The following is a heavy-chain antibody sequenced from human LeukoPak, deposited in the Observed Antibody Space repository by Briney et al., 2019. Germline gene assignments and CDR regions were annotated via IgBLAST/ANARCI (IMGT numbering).Heavy chain of an antibody. J-gene: IGHJ4*02. CDR3: ARGRSGSYYGNDY. D-gene: IGHD1-26*01. CDR1: GFTFSSYG. V-gene: IGHV3-30*02. CDR2: IRYDGSNK. Sequence: PGGSLRLSCAASGFTFSSYGMHWVRQAPGKGLEWVAFIRYDGSNKYYADSVKGRFTISRDNSKNTLYLQMNSLRAEDTAVYYCARGRSGSYYGNDYWGQGTLVTVSS.